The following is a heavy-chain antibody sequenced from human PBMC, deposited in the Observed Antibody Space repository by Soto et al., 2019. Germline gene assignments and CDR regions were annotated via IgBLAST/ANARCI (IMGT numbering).Heavy chain of an antibody. CDR3: ARLPGERALSGYDFLIDY. CDR1: GYTFTSYG. CDR2: ISAYNGNT. J-gene: IGHJ4*02. V-gene: IGHV1-18*01. Sequence: GASVKVSCKASGYTFTSYGISWVRQAPGQGLEWMGWISAYNGNTNYAQKLQGRVTMTTDTSTSTAYMELRSLRSDDTAVYYCARLPGERALSGYDFLIDYWGQGTLVTVSS. D-gene: IGHD5-12*01.